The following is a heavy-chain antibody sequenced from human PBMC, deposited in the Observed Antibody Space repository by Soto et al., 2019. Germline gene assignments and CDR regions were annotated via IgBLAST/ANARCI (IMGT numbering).Heavy chain of an antibody. CDR2: IKTTTDGRTT. D-gene: IGHD3-3*01. V-gene: IGHV3-15*01. J-gene: IGHJ6*02. Sequence: LRLSCAASGFTFSNAWMSWVRQAPGKGLEWVGLIKTTTDGRTTDYAAPVKGRFSILRDDSKNTVYLQMNSLKTEDTGVYYCIPPYDFWSGRHYYYYYGMDVCGQGTTVTVSS. CDR1: GFTFSNAW. CDR3: IPPYDFWSGRHYYYYYGMDV.